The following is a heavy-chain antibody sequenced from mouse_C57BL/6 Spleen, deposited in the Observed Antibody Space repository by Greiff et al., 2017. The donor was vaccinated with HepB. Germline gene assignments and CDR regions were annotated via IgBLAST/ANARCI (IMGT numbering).Heavy chain of an antibody. CDR2: ISSGSSTI. CDR3: ARPPAYYSNYVGAMDY. J-gene: IGHJ4*01. V-gene: IGHV5-17*01. D-gene: IGHD2-5*01. CDR1: GFTFSDYG. Sequence: EVQVVESGGGLVKPGGSLKLSCAASGFTFSDYGMHWVRQAPEKGLEWVAYISSGSSTIYYADTVKGRFTISRDNAKNTLFLQMTSLRSEDTAMYYCARPPAYYSNYVGAMDYWGQGTSVTVSS.